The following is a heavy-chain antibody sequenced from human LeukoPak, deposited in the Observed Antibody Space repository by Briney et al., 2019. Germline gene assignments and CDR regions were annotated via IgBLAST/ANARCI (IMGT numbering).Heavy chain of an antibody. J-gene: IGHJ4*02. CDR1: GFTFSNYA. CDR2: ISGSGDRT. V-gene: IGHV3-23*01. CDR3: AKDAGIAVVGFFDY. Sequence: PGGSLRLSCAASGFTFSNYAMTWVRQAPGKGLEWVSAISGSGDRTYFADSVKGRFSISRDNSKNTLYLQMNSLRAEDTAVYYCAKDAGIAVVGFFDYWGRGTLVTVSS. D-gene: IGHD6-19*01.